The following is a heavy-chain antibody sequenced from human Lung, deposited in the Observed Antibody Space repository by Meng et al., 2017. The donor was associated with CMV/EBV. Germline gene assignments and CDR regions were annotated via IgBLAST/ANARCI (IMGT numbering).Heavy chain of an antibody. V-gene: IGHV4-61*01. D-gene: IGHD3-3*01. Sequence: SETLSLXXTVSGDSVSSGTYYWTWIRQPPGKGLEWIGYIYYSGSTNYNPSLKSRVTISADTSKNQFSLKLSSVTAADTAVYYCARGRQETTIFGLVMGYYVDSWGQETLVXVSS. CDR3: ARGRQETTIFGLVMGYYVDS. J-gene: IGHJ4*02. CDR2: IYYSGST. CDR1: GDSVSSGTYY.